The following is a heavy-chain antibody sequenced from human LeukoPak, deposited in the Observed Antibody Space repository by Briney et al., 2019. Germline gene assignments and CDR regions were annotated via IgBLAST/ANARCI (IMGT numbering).Heavy chain of an antibody. D-gene: IGHD3-3*01. V-gene: IGHV3-30*03. CDR2: ISYDGSNK. Sequence: PGRSLRLSCAATGFTFSSYGMHWVRQAPGKGLEWVAVISYDGSNKYYADSVKGRFTISRDNSKNTLYLQMNSLKTEDTAVYYCTTDGSDYDFWSGYSLVGYWGQGTLVTVSS. CDR3: TTDGSDYDFWSGYSLVGY. CDR1: GFTFSSYG. J-gene: IGHJ4*02.